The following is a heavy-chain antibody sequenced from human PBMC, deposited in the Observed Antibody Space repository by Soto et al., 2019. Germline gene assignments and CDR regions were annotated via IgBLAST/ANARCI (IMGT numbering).Heavy chain of an antibody. D-gene: IGHD1-7*01. CDR3: ASNHLGTMPYGMDV. V-gene: IGHV1-3*05. CDR1: GYTFTSYA. J-gene: IGHJ6*02. Sequence: QVQLVQSGAEEKKPGASVKVSCKASGYTFTSYAMHWVRQAPGQRLEWMGWINAGNGNTKYSQKFQGRVTITRDTXXSTAYMELSSLRSEDTAVYYCASNHLGTMPYGMDVWGQGTTVTVSS. CDR2: INAGNGNT.